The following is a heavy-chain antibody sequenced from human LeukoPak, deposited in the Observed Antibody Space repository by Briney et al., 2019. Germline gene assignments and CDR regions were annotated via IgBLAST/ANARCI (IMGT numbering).Heavy chain of an antibody. J-gene: IGHJ4*02. Sequence: SETLSLTCTVSGGSISSYYWSWLRQPPGKGLEWIGYIYYSGSTNYNPSLKSRVTISVDTSKNQFSLKLSSVTAADTAVYYCARNRGLASFDYWGQGTLVTVSS. CDR3: ARNRGLASFDY. D-gene: IGHD3-16*01. CDR1: GGSISSYY. V-gene: IGHV4-59*01. CDR2: IYYSGST.